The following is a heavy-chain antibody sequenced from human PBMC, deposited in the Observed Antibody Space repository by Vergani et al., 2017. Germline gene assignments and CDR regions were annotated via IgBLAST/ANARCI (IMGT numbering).Heavy chain of an antibody. V-gene: IGHV1-69*02. CDR3: ARGNEDDYGGNLGVYFDY. J-gene: IGHJ4*02. Sequence: QVQLVQSGAEVKKPGSSVKVSCKASGGTFSSYTISWVRQAPGQGLEWMGRIIPILGIANYAQKFQGRVTITADKSTSTAYMELSSLRSEDTAVYYCARGNEDDYGGNLGVYFDYWGQGTLVTVSS. CDR2: IIPILGIA. CDR1: GGTFSSYT. D-gene: IGHD4-23*01.